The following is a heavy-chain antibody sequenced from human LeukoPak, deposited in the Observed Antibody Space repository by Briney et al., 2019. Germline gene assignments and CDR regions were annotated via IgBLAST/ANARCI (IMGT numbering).Heavy chain of an antibody. CDR2: IYTSEST. V-gene: IGHV4-61*02. D-gene: IGHD3-10*01. CDR1: GGSISSSNYY. J-gene: IGHJ4*02. CDR3: ARGLWFGDENPPYFDY. Sequence: SQTLSLTCSVSGGSISSSNYYWSWIRQPAGKGLEWIGRIYTSESTNYNPSLKSRVTISVDTSRNQFSLKLSSVTAADTAVYYCARGLWFGDENPPYFDYWGQGILVTVSS.